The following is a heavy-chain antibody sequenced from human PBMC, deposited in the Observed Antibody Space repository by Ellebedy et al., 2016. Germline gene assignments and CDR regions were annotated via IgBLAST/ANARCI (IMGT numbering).Heavy chain of an antibody. CDR1: GFTFSSYA. D-gene: IGHD5-18*01. V-gene: IGHV3-30-3*01. J-gene: IGHJ6*02. Sequence: GESLKISXAASGFTFSSYAMHWVRQAPGKGLEWVAVISYDGSNKYYADSVKGRFTISRDNAKNSLYLQMNSLRAEDTAVYYCARASVTSTYYGMDVWGQGTTVTVSS. CDR3: ARASVTSTYYGMDV. CDR2: ISYDGSNK.